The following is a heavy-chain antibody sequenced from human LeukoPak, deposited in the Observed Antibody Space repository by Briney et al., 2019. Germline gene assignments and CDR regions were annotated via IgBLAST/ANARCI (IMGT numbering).Heavy chain of an antibody. CDR2: ISWDGGST. CDR1: GFTFDDYT. V-gene: IGHV3-43*01. Sequence: GGSLRLSCAASGFTFDDYTMHWVRHAPGKGLEWVSLISWDGGSTYYADSVKGRFTISRDNSKNSLYLQMNSLRTEDTALYYCTPLDTAMVDYWGQGTLVTVSS. J-gene: IGHJ4*02. D-gene: IGHD5-18*01. CDR3: TPLDTAMVDY.